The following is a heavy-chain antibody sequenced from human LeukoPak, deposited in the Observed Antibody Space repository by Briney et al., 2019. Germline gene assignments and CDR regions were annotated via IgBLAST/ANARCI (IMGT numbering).Heavy chain of an antibody. Sequence: SETLSLTCTVSGYSIRSGYYWGWIRQPPGKGLEWIGSIYHSGSTYYNPSLKSRVTISVDTSKNQFSLKLSSVTAADTAVYYCAELGITMIGGVWGKGTTVTISS. D-gene: IGHD3-10*02. CDR1: GYSIRSGYY. J-gene: IGHJ6*04. CDR3: AELGITMIGGV. V-gene: IGHV4-38-2*02. CDR2: IYHSGST.